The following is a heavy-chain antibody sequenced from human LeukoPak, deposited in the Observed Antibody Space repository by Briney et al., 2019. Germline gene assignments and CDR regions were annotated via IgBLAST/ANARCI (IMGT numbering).Heavy chain of an antibody. CDR1: GFSFRSFW. CDR3: ARVLWFGGFYYFDY. D-gene: IGHD3-10*01. Sequence: PGGSLRLSCAASGFSFRSFWMSWVRQAPGKGLEWVASIKEDGSDKYYVESVKGRFTISRENARNSLYLQMNSLRAEDTAVYYCARVLWFGGFYYFDYWGQGTLVTVSS. J-gene: IGHJ4*02. V-gene: IGHV3-7*04. CDR2: IKEDGSDK.